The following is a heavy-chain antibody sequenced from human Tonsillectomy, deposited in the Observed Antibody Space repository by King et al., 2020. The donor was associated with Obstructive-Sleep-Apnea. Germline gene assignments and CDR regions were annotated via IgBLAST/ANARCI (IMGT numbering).Heavy chain of an antibody. J-gene: IGHJ4*02. CDR3: AGEEVDGDYTIDY. CDR1: CGSISSSTYY. V-gene: IGHV4-39*07. CDR2: IFYCGCT. Sequence: QLQESGPGLVKPSGTLSLTCTVSCGSISSSTYYWGWIRPPPGKGLEWIGSIFYCGCTYYNPSPKSRVTISVDTSKNQCSLKLSAVTAADTAVYYCAGEEVDGDYTIDYWGQGTLVTVSS. D-gene: IGHD4-17*01.